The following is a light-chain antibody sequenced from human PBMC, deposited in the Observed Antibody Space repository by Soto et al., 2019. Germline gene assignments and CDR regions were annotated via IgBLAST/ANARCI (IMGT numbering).Light chain of an antibody. J-gene: IGKJ1*01. V-gene: IGKV1-39*01. CDR1: QGISTY. CDR3: QQSYSTTWT. CDR2: AAS. Sequence: DIQMTQSPSSLSASVGDRVTITCRASQGISTYLNWYLQKPGKAPKLLIYAASSLQSGVPSRFSGSGSETDFTLTINSLQPEDFATYSCQQSYSTTWTFGQGTKVDIK.